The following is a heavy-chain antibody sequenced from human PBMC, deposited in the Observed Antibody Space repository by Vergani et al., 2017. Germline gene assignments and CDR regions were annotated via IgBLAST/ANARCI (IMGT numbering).Heavy chain of an antibody. CDR1: GFTFSSYW. Sequence: EVQLVESGGGLVQPGGSLRLSCAASGFTFSSYWMSWVRQAPGKGLEWVANIKQDGSEKYYVDSVKGRFTISRDNAKNSLYLQMNSLRAEDTAVYYCARDPFXCGGDCYSVNWFDPWGQGTLVTVSS. CDR3: ARDPFXCGGDCYSVNWFDP. CDR2: IKQDGSEK. V-gene: IGHV3-7*01. D-gene: IGHD2-21*02. J-gene: IGHJ5*02.